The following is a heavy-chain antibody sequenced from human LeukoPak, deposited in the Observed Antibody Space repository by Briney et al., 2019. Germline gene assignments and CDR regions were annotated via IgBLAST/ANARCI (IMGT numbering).Heavy chain of an antibody. Sequence: GGSLRLSCAASGFTFSSSAMSWVRQAPGKGLEWVGHIRRKTHSYTTEYAASVKGRFTISRDDSGNSLFLQMNNLKAEDTAVYYCARVWSDHYFFDYWGQGVLVTVSS. CDR1: GFTFSSSA. CDR3: ARVWSDHYFFDY. CDR2: IRRKTHSYTT. J-gene: IGHJ4*02. D-gene: IGHD3-3*01. V-gene: IGHV3-72*01.